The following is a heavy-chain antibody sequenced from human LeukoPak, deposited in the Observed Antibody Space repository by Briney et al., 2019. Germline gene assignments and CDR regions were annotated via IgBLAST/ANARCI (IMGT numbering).Heavy chain of an antibody. CDR1: GFTFSSYA. CDR3: ATRGYYDFWSGYQNSDY. Sequence: GGSLRLSCAASGFTFSSYAMHWVRQAPGKGLEYVSAISSNGGSTYYANSVKGRFTISRDNSKNTLYLQMGSLRAEDMAVYYCATRGYYDFWSGYQNSDYWGQGTLVTVSS. V-gene: IGHV3-64*01. CDR2: ISSNGGST. J-gene: IGHJ4*02. D-gene: IGHD3-3*01.